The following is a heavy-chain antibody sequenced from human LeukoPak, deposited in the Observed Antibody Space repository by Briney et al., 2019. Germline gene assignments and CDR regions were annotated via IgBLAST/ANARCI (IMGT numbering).Heavy chain of an antibody. CDR3: GRQKSSIPHDY. D-gene: IGHD2-2*02. CDR1: GVSFSSSTYY. V-gene: IGHV4-39*01. Sequence: SETLSLTCRVPGVSFSSSTYYGCWIRQPPGKGLEWIGSIYYSGSTYYNPSLESRVTISVDTSKNQFSLKLSSVTAADTAVYNCGRQKSSIPHDYWGQGTLVTVSS. CDR2: IYYSGST. J-gene: IGHJ4*02.